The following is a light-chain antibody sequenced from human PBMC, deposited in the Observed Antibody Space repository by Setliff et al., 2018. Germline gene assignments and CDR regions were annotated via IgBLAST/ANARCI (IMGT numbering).Light chain of an antibody. J-gene: IGLJ2*01. V-gene: IGLV1-40*01. CDR3: QSYDSSLSAVV. CDR2: GNS. Sequence: QSALTQPPSVSGAPGQRVTISCTGSSSNIGAGYDVHWYQQLPGTAPKFLIYGNSNRPSGVPDGFSGSKSGTSASLAITGLQAEDVADYYCQSYDSSLSAVVFGGGTKGTVL. CDR1: SSNIGAGYD.